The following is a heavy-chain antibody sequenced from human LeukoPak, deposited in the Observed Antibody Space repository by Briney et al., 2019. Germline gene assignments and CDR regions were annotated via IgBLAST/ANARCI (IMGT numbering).Heavy chain of an antibody. J-gene: IGHJ3*02. V-gene: IGHV3-23*01. D-gene: IGHD1-1*01. CDR1: GFTFTTYG. CDR3: AKDRGTGHAFDI. Sequence: GRTLRLSCVASGFTFTTYGMSWVRQAPGKGLEWVSAISDRGVDTDYADSVKGRFTLSRDNSKNTLYLQTNSLRAEDTAVYYCAKDRGTGHAFDIWGQGTKVTVSS. CDR2: ISDRGVDT.